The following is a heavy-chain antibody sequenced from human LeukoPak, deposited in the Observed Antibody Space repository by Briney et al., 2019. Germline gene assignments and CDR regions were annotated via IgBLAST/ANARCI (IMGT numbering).Heavy chain of an antibody. CDR3: ATTPGDPYYYYMDV. D-gene: IGHD2-21*01. CDR1: GYTFTSYD. J-gene: IGHJ6*03. V-gene: IGHV1-2*02. CDR2: INPNSGGT. Sequence: ASVKVSCKASGYTFTSYDINWVRQAPGQGLEWMGWINPNSGGTNYAQKFQGRVTMTRDTSISTAYVELSRLRSDDTAVYYCATTPGDPYYYYMDVWGKGTTVTVSS.